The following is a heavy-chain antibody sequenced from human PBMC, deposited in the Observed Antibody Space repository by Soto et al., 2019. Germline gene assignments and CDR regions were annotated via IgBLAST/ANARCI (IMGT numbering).Heavy chain of an antibody. Sequence: EVQLLESGGGLVQPGRSLRLSCVAAGFTFSSYAMSWVRQAPGKGLEWVSGISGSGGSTYYADSVKGRFTISRDNSKNTLYLQMNSLRAEYTAVYYCAECDFGYYGMDVWGQGTTVTVSS. CDR3: AECDFGYYGMDV. V-gene: IGHV3-23*01. D-gene: IGHD2-21*01. CDR1: GFTFSSYA. CDR2: ISGSGGST. J-gene: IGHJ6*02.